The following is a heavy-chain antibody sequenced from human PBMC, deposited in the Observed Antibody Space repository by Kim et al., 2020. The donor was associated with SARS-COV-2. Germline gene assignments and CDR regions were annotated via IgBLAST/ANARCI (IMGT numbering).Heavy chain of an antibody. V-gene: IGHV3-30-3*01. CDR2: ISYDGSNK. Sequence: GGSLRLSCAASGFTFSSYAMHWVRQAPGKGLEWVAVISYDGSNKYYADSVKGRFTISRDNSKNTLYLQMNSLRAEDTAVYYCARDFSGSSDAFDIWGQGT. J-gene: IGHJ3*02. CDR1: GFTFSSYA. CDR3: ARDFSGSSDAFDI. D-gene: IGHD1-26*01.